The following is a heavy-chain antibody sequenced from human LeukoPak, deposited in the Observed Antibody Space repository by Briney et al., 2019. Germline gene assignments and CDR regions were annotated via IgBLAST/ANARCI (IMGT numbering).Heavy chain of an antibody. Sequence: ASVKVSCKASGYTFTNYGISWVRQAPGQGLEWMGWISTYNGNTNYAQKLQGRVTMTTDTSTTTAYMELRSLRSDDTAVYYCARMYYFDSGSDNWLDPWGQGTLVTVSS. CDR3: ARMYYFDSGSDNWLDP. V-gene: IGHV1-18*01. D-gene: IGHD3-10*01. J-gene: IGHJ5*02. CDR2: ISTYNGNT. CDR1: GYTFTNYG.